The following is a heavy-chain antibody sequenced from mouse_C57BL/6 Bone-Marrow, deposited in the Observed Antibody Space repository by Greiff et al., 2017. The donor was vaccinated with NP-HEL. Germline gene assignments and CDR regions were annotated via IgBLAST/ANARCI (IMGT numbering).Heavy chain of an antibody. V-gene: IGHV3-6*01. J-gene: IGHJ2*01. CDR1: GYSITSGYY. CDR2: ISYDGSN. CDR3: ARDYYGSSLGDY. Sequence: EVKLVESGPGLVKPSQSLSLTCSVTGYSITSGYYWNWIRQFPGNKLEWMGYISYDGSNNYNPSLKNRISITRDTSKNQFVLKLNSVTTEDTATYYCARDYYGSSLGDYWGQGTTLTVSS. D-gene: IGHD1-1*01.